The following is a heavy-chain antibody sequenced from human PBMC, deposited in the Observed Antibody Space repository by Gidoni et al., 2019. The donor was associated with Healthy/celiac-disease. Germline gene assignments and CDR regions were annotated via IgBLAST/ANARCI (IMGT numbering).Heavy chain of an antibody. Sequence: EVQLVESGGGLVQPGRSLILSCAASGFTFDDSAMHWVRQAPGKGLEWGSGISWNSGSIGYADSVKGRFTISRDNAKNSLYLQMNSLRAEDTALYYCAKDNRIAVAGRGFDYWGQGTLVTVSS. V-gene: IGHV3-9*01. CDR3: AKDNRIAVAGRGFDY. J-gene: IGHJ4*02. CDR2: ISWNSGSI. CDR1: GFTFDDSA. D-gene: IGHD6-19*01.